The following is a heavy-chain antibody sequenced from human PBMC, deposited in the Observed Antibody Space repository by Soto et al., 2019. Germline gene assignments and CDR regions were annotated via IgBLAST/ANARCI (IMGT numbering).Heavy chain of an antibody. D-gene: IGHD5-18*01. CDR2: IYYSGST. CDR3: ARRAMVRLFDY. CDR1: GRAIRTRSYH. V-gene: IGHV4-39*01. J-gene: IGHJ4*02. Sequence: SESRSPTLIIFGRAIRTRSYHTGWSRLHPGKGLEWIGSIYYSGSTYYNPSLKSRVTISVDTSKNQFSLKLSSVTAADTAVYYCARRAMVRLFDYWGQGTLVTVSS.